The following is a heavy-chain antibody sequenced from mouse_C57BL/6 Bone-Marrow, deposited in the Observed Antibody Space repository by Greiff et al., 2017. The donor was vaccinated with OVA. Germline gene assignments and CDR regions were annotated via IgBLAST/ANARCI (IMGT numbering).Heavy chain of an antibody. CDR2: ISNLAYSI. D-gene: IGHD1-1*01. CDR1: GFTFSDYG. V-gene: IGHV5-15*01. CDR3: ARIHYYGSSYGFAY. Sequence: EVKLMESGGGLVQPGGSLKLSCAASGFTFSDYGMAWVRQAPRKGPEWVAFISNLAYSIYYADTVTGRFTISRENAKNTLYLEMSSLRSEDTAMYYCARIHYYGSSYGFAYWGQGTLVTVSA. J-gene: IGHJ3*01.